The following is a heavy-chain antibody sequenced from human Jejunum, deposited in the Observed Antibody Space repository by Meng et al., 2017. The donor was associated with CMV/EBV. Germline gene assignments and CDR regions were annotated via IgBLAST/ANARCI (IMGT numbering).Heavy chain of an antibody. D-gene: IGHD3-10*01. CDR2: IRNGGSEI. Sequence: QMQLVGSGGGVVQPGGSLRLSCAVSGFSFRSFGFHWVRQAPGKGLEWVVFIRNGGSEIYYVDSVKGRFTISRDNSKNTVYLQMDSLRVEDTGIYYCVKDKGRTALDYWGQGSLVTVSS. V-gene: IGHV3-30*02. CDR1: GFSFRSFG. J-gene: IGHJ4*02. CDR3: VKDKGRTALDY.